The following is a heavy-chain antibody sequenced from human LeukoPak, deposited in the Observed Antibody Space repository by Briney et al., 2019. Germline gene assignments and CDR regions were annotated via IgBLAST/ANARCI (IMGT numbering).Heavy chain of an antibody. CDR3: ARVRHYDLNWFVP. CDR1: GGTFSSYA. CDR2: IIPIFGTA. V-gene: IGHV1-69*13. Sequence: ASVKVSCKASGGTFSSYAISWVRQAPGQGLEWMGGIIPIFGTANYAQKFQGRVTITADESTSTAYMELSSLRSEDTAVYYCARVRHYDLNWFVPWGQGTLVTVSS. J-gene: IGHJ5*02. D-gene: IGHD3-3*01.